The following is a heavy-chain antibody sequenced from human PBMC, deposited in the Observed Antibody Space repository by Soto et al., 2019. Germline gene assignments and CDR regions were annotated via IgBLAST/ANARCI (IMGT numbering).Heavy chain of an antibody. CDR2: IKQDGSEK. V-gene: IGHV3-7*03. CDR3: ARQDYDFWSDHYYGMDV. D-gene: IGHD3-3*01. Sequence: GSLRLSCAASGFTFSSYWMSWVRQAPGKGLEWVANIKQDGSEKYYVDSVKGRFTISRDNAKNSLYLQMNSLRAEDTAVYYCARQDYDFWSDHYYGMDVWGQGTTVTVSS. J-gene: IGHJ6*02. CDR1: GFTFSSYW.